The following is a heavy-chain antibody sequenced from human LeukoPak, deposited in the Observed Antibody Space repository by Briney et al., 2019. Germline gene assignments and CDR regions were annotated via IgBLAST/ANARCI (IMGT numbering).Heavy chain of an antibody. D-gene: IGHD3-3*01. CDR1: GDSVSSNSAA. J-gene: IGHJ6*03. Sequence: SQTLSLTCAISGDSVSSNSAAWNWIRQSPSRGLEWLGRTYYRSKWYNDYAVSVKSRITINPDTSKNQFSLQLNSVTLEGTAVYYCARMYYDFWSGYYHYYYYMDVWGKGTTVTVSS. CDR2: TYYRSKWYN. V-gene: IGHV6-1*01. CDR3: ARMYYDFWSGYYHYYYYMDV.